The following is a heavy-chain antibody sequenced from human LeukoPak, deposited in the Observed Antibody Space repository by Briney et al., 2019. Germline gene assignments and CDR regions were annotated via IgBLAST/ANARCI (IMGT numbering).Heavy chain of an antibody. V-gene: IGHV1-2*02. D-gene: IGHD5-24*01. CDR3: ARGGDGYNAFNWFDP. CDR1: GYTFTGYY. Sequence: ASVKVSCKASGYTFTGYYMHWVRQAPGQGLEWMGWINPNSGGTNYAQKFQGRVTMTRDTSISTAYMELSRLRSDDTAVYYCARGGDGYNAFNWFDPWGQEPWSPSPQ. J-gene: IGHJ5*02. CDR2: INPNSGGT.